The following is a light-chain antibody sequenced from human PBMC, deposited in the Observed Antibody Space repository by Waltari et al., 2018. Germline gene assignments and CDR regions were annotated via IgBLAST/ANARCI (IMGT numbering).Light chain of an antibody. J-gene: IGKJ1*01. CDR1: QSIGRY. Sequence: EIVLTQSPGTLSLSPGERATLSCRASQSIGRYLVWYQQKPGHAPRLLIYGASSRAAGIPDRFSGSGSGTDFSLTISRLEPEVFAVYYCQNHERLPAVFGQGTKVEIK. CDR2: GAS. CDR3: QNHERLPAV. V-gene: IGKV3-20*01.